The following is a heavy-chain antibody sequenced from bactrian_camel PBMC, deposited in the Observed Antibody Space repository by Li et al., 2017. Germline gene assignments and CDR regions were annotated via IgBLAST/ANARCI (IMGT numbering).Heavy chain of an antibody. V-gene: IGHV3S57*01. CDR2: LDRTVGT. D-gene: IGHD2*01. CDR1: GPTHLRNS. Sequence: VQLVESGGGSVQAGGTLRLSCTASGPTHLRNSYAWFRQAPGKEREAIAVLDRTVGTTYADSVRGRFTISEDKAKAALYLQMNDLKPEDTAMYYCAGKEAHCSGGDKYWGQGTQVTVS. CDR3: AGKEAHCSGGDKY. J-gene: IGHJ4*01.